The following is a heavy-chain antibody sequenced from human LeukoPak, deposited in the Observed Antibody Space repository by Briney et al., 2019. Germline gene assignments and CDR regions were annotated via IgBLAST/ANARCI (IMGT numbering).Heavy chain of an antibody. CDR2: INHSGIT. D-gene: IGHD4-17*01. CDR3: ARGREKDGVDY. CDR1: GGSISSGYYY. J-gene: IGHJ4*02. Sequence: PSQTLSLTCTVSGGSISSGYYYWSWIRQPPGKGLEWIGEINHSGITNYNPSLKSRVTISVDTSKNQFSLKLSSVTAADTAVYYCARGREKDGVDYWGQGTLVTVSS. V-gene: IGHV4-30-4*08.